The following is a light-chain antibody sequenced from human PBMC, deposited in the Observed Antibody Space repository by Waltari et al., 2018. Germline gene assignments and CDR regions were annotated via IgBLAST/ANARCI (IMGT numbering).Light chain of an antibody. CDR3: SSYTSSSTLV. Sequence: QSALTQPASVSGSPGQSITISCTGTSSDVGGYNYVSWYQQHPGKAPKLMSYDVSNRPSGVSNRFSGSKSGNTASLTISGLQAEDEGDYYCSSYTSSSTLVFGGGTKLTVL. CDR2: DVS. J-gene: IGLJ2*01. CDR1: SSDVGGYNY. V-gene: IGLV2-14*03.